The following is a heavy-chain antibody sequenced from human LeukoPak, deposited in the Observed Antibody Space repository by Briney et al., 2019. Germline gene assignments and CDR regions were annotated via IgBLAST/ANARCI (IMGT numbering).Heavy chain of an antibody. D-gene: IGHD2-15*01. J-gene: IGHJ1*01. CDR1: DDTFTSYG. CDR2: ISGYSGMR. V-gene: IGHV1-18*01. Sequence: ASVKVSCKASDDTFTSYGFNWVRQAPGQGLEWMGWISGYSGMRNYAQKFQGRVAMTIDTSSRTVYMDLWSLTSDDTATYYCARDSDPQTSGYSQYWGQGTQVTVSS. CDR3: ARDSDPQTSGYSQY.